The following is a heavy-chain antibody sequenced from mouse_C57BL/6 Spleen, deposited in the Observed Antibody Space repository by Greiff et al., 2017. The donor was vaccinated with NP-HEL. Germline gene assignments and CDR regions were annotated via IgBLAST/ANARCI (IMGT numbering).Heavy chain of an antibody. D-gene: IGHD1-1*01. CDR1: GYTFTSYW. V-gene: IGHV1-53*01. CDR3: ARYYYGSSYYYYAMDY. J-gene: IGHJ4*01. CDR2: INPSNGGT. Sequence: QVQLQQSGTELVKPGASVKLSCKASGYTFTSYWMHWVKQRPGQGLEWIGNINPSNGGTNYNEKFKSKATLTVDKSSSTAYMQLSSLTSEDSAVYYCARYYYGSSYYYYAMDYWGQGTSVTVSS.